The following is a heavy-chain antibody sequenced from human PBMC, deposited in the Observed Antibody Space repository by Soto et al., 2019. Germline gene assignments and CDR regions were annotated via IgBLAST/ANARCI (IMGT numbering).Heavy chain of an antibody. CDR3: ARRPYCSGGSCYVFYFDY. J-gene: IGHJ4*02. D-gene: IGHD2-15*01. CDR1: GFTFTKYA. CDR2: ISADNGYT. Sequence: ASVKVSCKASGFTFTKYAIIWVRQAPGQGLEWMGWISADNGYTDYAPHLQGRVTMTTDTSTSTAYMELRSLRSDDTAVYYCARRPYCSGGSCYVFYFDYWGQATQVTVSS. V-gene: IGHV1-18*01.